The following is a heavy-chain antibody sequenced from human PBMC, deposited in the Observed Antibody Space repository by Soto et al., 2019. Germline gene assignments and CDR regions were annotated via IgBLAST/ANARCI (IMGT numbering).Heavy chain of an antibody. V-gene: IGHV3-23*01. CDR2: LSGGGINT. J-gene: IGHJ4*02. D-gene: IGHD5-12*01. CDR3: AKWSGYGDE. Sequence: EVQLLESGGGLVQPGGSLRLSCAASGFSFSTYSMAWVRQAPGKGPEWVSGLSGGGINTFYADSVKGRFTISVDNSKNTVYLKMNSLRAEDTAVYYCAKWSGYGDEWGQGTLVTVSS. CDR1: GFSFSTYS.